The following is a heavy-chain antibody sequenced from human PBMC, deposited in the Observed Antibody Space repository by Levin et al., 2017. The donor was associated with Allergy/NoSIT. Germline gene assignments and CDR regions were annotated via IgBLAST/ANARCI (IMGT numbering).Heavy chain of an antibody. CDR2: INHSGST. D-gene: IGHD3-16*02. V-gene: IGHV4-34*01. Sequence: SQTLSLTCAVYGGSFSDHYWSWIRQVPGRGLEWIGEINHSGSTDYNPSLKSRLTISVDTSKNQYSLKLSSVTAADTAVYYCARRDYIWGGYRHRAFDIWGQGTMVTVSS. CDR3: ARRDYIWGGYRHRAFDI. J-gene: IGHJ3*02. CDR1: GGSFSDHY.